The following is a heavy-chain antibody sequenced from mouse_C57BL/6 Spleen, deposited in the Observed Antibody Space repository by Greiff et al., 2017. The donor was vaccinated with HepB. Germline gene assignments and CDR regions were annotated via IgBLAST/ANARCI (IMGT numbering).Heavy chain of an antibody. J-gene: IGHJ2*01. CDR2: IRLKSDNYAT. D-gene: IGHD1-3*01. Sequence: EVKVEESGGGLVQPGGSMKLSCVASGFTFSNYWMNWVRQSPEKGLEWVAQIRLKSDNYATNYAESVKGRFTISRDDSKSSVYLQMNNLRAEDTGIYYCTGDNSYFDYWGQGTTLTVSS. V-gene: IGHV6-3*01. CDR3: TGDNSYFDY. CDR1: GFTFSNYW.